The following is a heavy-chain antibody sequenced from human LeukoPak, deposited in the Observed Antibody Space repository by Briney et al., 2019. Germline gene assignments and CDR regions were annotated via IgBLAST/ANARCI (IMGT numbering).Heavy chain of an antibody. Sequence: SETLSLTCAVYGGSFSGYYWSWIRQPPGKGLEWIGEINHSGSTNYNPSLKSRVTISVDTSKNQFSLKLSSVTAADTAVYYCARLLTKFGGGNYWGQGTLVTVSS. J-gene: IGHJ4*02. CDR2: INHSGST. CDR1: GGSFSGYY. D-gene: IGHD2-15*01. CDR3: ARLLTKFGGGNY. V-gene: IGHV4-34*01.